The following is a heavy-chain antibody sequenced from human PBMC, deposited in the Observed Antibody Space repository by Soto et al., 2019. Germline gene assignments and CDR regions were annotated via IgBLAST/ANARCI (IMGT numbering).Heavy chain of an antibody. CDR3: ARGGKTYYDSSGSLFDY. CDR2: IYHSGST. Sequence: SETLSLTCAVSGGSISGGGYSWSWIRQPPGKGLEWIGYIYHSGSTYYNPSLKSRVTISVDRSKNQFSLKLSSVTAADTAVYYCARGGKTYYDSSGSLFDYWGQGTLVTVSS. V-gene: IGHV4-30-2*01. J-gene: IGHJ4*02. D-gene: IGHD3-22*01. CDR1: GGSISGGGYS.